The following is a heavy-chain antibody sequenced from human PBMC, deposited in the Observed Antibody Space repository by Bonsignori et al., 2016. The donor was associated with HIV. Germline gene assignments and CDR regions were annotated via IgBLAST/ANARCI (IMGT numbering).Heavy chain of an antibody. Sequence: GESLKISCAASGFTVSSNYMSWVRQAPGKGLEWVSVIYSGGSTYYADSVKGRFTISRDNSKNTLYLQMNSLRAEDTAVYYCAREVFGYSSGGAFDIWGQGTMVTVSS. CDR1: GFTVSSNY. CDR3: AREVFGYSSGGAFDI. D-gene: IGHD6-19*01. J-gene: IGHJ3*02. CDR2: IYSGGST. V-gene: IGHV3-66*01.